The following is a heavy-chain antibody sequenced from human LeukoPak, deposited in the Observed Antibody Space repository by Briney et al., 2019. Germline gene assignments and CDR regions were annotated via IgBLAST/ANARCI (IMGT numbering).Heavy chain of an antibody. CDR1: GFTFSSYS. D-gene: IGHD1-1*01. J-gene: IGHJ4*02. Sequence: GGSLRLSCAASGFTFSSYSMNWVRQAPGKGLEWVSSISSSSSNIYYADPVKGRFTISRDNAKNSLYLQMNSLRVEDTAVYYCARCTTGRTFGSLREIKRSREIDYWGQGTLVTVSS. CDR2: ISSSSSNI. V-gene: IGHV3-21*01. CDR3: ARCTTGRTFGSLREIKRSREIDY.